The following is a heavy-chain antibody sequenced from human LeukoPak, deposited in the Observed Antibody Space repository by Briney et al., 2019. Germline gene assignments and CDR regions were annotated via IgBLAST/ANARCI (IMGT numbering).Heavy chain of an antibody. CDR3: ASALRIYYYFDY. J-gene: IGHJ4*02. Sequence: GGSLRHSCAASGISFSNYSMNWVRQAPGKGLEWVSLISSSSRFIYYGDSVKGRFTISRDNAKKSLYLQMNSLRAEDTAVYYCASALRIYYYFDYWGQGTLVTVSS. V-gene: IGHV3-21*01. D-gene: IGHD1-26*01. CDR2: ISSSSRFI. CDR1: GISFSNYS.